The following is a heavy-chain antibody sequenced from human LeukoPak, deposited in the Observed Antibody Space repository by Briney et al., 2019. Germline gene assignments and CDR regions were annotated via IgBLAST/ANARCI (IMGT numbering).Heavy chain of an antibody. CDR2: INTKSGMT. D-gene: IGHD3-22*01. V-gene: IGHV1-8*03. CDR1: RYTFTRYD. Sequence: ASVKVSCKASRYTFTRYDINWVRQATGQGLEWMGWINTKSGMTGHAQKFQGRITITKDTSISTVYMELSSLSSEDTAVYFCARVDGSVDYWGQGTLVTVSS. J-gene: IGHJ4*02. CDR3: ARVDGSVDY.